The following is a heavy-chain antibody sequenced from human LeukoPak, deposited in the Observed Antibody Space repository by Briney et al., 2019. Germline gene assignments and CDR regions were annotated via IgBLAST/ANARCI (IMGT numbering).Heavy chain of an antibody. Sequence: GRSLRLSCAASGFTFSSYGMHWVRQAPGKGLEWVAVIWYDGSNKYYADSVKSRFTISRDNSKNTLYLQMNSLRAEDTAVYYCARDRSSSWPIDYWGQGTLVTVSS. CDR1: GFTFSSYG. V-gene: IGHV3-33*01. D-gene: IGHD6-13*01. J-gene: IGHJ4*02. CDR3: ARDRSSSWPIDY. CDR2: IWYDGSNK.